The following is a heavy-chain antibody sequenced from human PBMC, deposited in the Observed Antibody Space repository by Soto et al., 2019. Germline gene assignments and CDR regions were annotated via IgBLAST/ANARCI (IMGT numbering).Heavy chain of an antibody. Sequence: QLQLQESGSGLVKPSQTLSLTCAVSGGSISSGGYSWSWIRQPPGKGLEWIGYIYHSGRTYYNPSLKSRVTISVDRSKIQCSLKLSSGTAADTAVYYGARGPSGYSSSYCRFDPWGQGTLVTVSS. J-gene: IGHJ5*02. D-gene: IGHD6-6*01. CDR2: IYHSGRT. CDR3: ARGPSGYSSSYCRFDP. CDR1: GGSISSGGYS. V-gene: IGHV4-30-2*01.